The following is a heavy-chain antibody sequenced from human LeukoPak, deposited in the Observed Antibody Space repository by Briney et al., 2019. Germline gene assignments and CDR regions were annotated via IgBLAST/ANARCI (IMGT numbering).Heavy chain of an antibody. J-gene: IGHJ4*02. CDR3: ARVNSSGWYSIDY. CDR1: GFTVSHNF. Sequence: GGSLRLSCAASGFTVSHNFMTWVRQAPGKGLEWVSVLYSGDSTYYPDSVKGRFTISRDNFENTLYLQMNSLRAEDTAVYYCARVNSSGWYSIDYWGQGTLVTVSS. V-gene: IGHV3-53*01. D-gene: IGHD6-19*01. CDR2: LYSGDST.